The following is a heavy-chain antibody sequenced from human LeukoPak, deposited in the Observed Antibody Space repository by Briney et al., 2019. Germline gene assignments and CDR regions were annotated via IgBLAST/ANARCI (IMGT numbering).Heavy chain of an antibody. CDR2: ISSSSSYI. V-gene: IGHV3-21*01. D-gene: IGHD6-13*01. J-gene: IGHJ4*02. Sequence: GGSLRLSCAASGFTFSSYSMNWVRQAPGKGLEWVSSISSSSSYIYYADSVKGRFTISRDNAKNSLYLQMNSLRAEDTAVYYCGRESIAAAGRVFDYGGRGPLATVP. CDR3: GRESIAAAGRVFDY. CDR1: GFTFSSYS.